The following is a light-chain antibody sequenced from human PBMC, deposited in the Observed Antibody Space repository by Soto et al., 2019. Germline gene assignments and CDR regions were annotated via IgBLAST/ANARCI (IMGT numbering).Light chain of an antibody. CDR2: DVS. Sequence: QSALSQPASVSGSPGQSITISCTGTSSDIGAYDYVSWYQHHPGKAPKLVIYDVSDRPSGVSNRFSGSKSGNTASLTISGLQVEDEADYCCSSYAGSNYVFGTGTKVTVL. CDR3: SSYAGSNYV. J-gene: IGLJ1*01. V-gene: IGLV2-14*03. CDR1: SSDIGAYDY.